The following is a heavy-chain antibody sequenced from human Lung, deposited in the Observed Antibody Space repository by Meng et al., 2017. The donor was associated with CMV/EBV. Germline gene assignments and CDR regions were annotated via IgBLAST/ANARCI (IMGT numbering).Heavy chain of an antibody. J-gene: IGHJ6*02. D-gene: IGHD2-15*01. CDR2: INHSGST. CDR1: GGSFSGYY. Sequence: GSLRLSCAVYGGSFSGYYWSWIRQPPGKGLEWIGEINHSGSTNYNPSLKSRVTISVDTSKNQFSLKLSSVTAADTAVYYCARSNIVVVVAATLGYYYYGMDVWGQGTTVTVSS. CDR3: ARSNIVVVVAATLGYYYYGMDV. V-gene: IGHV4-34*01.